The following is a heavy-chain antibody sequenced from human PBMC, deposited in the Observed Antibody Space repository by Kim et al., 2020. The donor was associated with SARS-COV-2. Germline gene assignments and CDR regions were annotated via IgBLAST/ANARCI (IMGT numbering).Heavy chain of an antibody. CDR2: IRPDGSGA. CDR1: GFTFSSYW. CDR3: ARVATGGVIVTNSFHM. D-gene: IGHD3-16*02. J-gene: IGHJ3*02. Sequence: GGSLRLSCAAAGFTFSSYWIHWVRQAPGKGLVWVSRIRPDGSGANYADSVTGRFTISRDNAMNTVFLQMNSLRAEDTAVYYCARVATGGVIVTNSFHMWGQGTMVTVSS. V-gene: IGHV3-74*01.